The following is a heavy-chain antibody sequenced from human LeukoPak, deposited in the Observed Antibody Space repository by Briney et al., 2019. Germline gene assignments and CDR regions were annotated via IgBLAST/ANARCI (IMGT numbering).Heavy chain of an antibody. J-gene: IGHJ4*02. CDR1: GFTLGDFA. Sequence: PGGSLRLSCTASGFTLGDFAMSWVRQPPGKALEWVGFIRNKAYDGTTEYGASVKGRFTISRDDSKSIAYLQMNSLKTEDTAVYYCIGYSSGWYPFGFDYWGQGTLVTVSS. V-gene: IGHV3-49*04. D-gene: IGHD6-19*01. CDR2: IRNKAYDGTT. CDR3: IGYSSGWYPFGFDY.